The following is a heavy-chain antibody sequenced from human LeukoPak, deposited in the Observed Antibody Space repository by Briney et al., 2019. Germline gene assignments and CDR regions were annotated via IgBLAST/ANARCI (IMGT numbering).Heavy chain of an antibody. CDR1: GFTFNSYE. D-gene: IGHD3-3*01. Sequence: AESLRLSCVASGFTFNSYEMNWVRQAPGKGLEWVSYISPSGSTIYYADSVKGRFTISRDNAKNSLYLQMTSLRAEDTAVYYCARGTIFGVAAYWGQGTLVTVSS. J-gene: IGHJ4*02. CDR2: ISPSGSTI. CDR3: ARGTIFGVAAY. V-gene: IGHV3-48*03.